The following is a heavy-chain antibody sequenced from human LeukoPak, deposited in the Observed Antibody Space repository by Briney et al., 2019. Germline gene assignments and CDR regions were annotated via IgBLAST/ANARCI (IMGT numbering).Heavy chain of an antibody. D-gene: IGHD1-14*01. CDR2: IKGDGTTT. CDR3: ARDAAGLDY. CDR1: GFTFRNHW. V-gene: IGHV3-74*01. J-gene: IGHJ4*02. Sequence: PGGSLRLSCAASGFTFRNHWMHWVRQTPGKGLVWVSRIKGDGTTTTYADSVKGRFTISRDNAKNTVYLQMNSPKGEDTGVYYCARDAAGLDYWGQGTLVTVSS.